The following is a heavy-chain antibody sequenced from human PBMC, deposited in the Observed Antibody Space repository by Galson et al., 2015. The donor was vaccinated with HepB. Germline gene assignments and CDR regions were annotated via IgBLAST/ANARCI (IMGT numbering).Heavy chain of an antibody. CDR2: ISGGSSHI. J-gene: IGHJ4*02. CDR1: GFTFYSYI. CDR3: VRAAYSGTWYAPGDY. D-gene: IGHD6-13*01. V-gene: IGHV3-21*01. Sequence: SLRLSCAASGFTFYSYIMNWVRQAPGKGLEWLASISGGSSHIYYRDSMKGRFTISRDNAKNSLYLQMTSLRAEDTAVYYCVRAAYSGTWYAPGDYWGQGTLVTVSS.